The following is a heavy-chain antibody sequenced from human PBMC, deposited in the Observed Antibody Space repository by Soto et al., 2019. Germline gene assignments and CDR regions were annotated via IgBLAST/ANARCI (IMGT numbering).Heavy chain of an antibody. Sequence: EVQLVESGGGLVKPGGSLRLSCAASGFTFSNAWMSWVRQAPGKGLEWVGRTKSKTDGGTTDYAAPVKGRFTISRDDSKNTLYLQMNSLKTEDTAVYYCTTDSLSHYYGSGSYPDQYYYYYGMDVWGQGTTVTVSS. V-gene: IGHV3-15*01. CDR2: TKSKTDGGTT. D-gene: IGHD3-10*01. J-gene: IGHJ6*02. CDR3: TTDSLSHYYGSGSYPDQYYYYYGMDV. CDR1: GFTFSNAW.